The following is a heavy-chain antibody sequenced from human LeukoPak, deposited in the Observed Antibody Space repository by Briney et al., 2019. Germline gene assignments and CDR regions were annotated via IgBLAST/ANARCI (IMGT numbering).Heavy chain of an antibody. V-gene: IGHV3-30-3*01. CDR3: ARGHSGYSYYFDY. J-gene: IGHJ4*02. Sequence: GGSLRLSCAASGFTFSSYAMHWVRQAPDKGLEWVAVISYDGSNKYYADSVKGRFTISRDNSKNTLYLQMNSLRAEDTAVYYCARGHSGYSYYFDYWGQGTLVTVSS. D-gene: IGHD3-22*01. CDR1: GFTFSSYA. CDR2: ISYDGSNK.